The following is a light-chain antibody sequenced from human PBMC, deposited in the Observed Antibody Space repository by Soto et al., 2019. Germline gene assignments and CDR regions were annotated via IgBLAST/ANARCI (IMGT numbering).Light chain of an antibody. Sequence: QSVLTQPPSASGTPGQWVTISCSVSTSNIGSNYVYWYQQLPGTAPKLLIYRNNQRPSGVPDRFSGSKSGTSASLAISGLRSDDEADYFCATWDDSLNGFYVFGTGTKVTVL. CDR1: TSNIGSNY. CDR2: RNN. CDR3: ATWDDSLNGFYV. J-gene: IGLJ1*01. V-gene: IGLV1-47*01.